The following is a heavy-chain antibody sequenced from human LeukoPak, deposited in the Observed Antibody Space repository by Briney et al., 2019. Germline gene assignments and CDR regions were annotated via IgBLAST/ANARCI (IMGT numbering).Heavy chain of an antibody. Sequence: PSETLSLTCAVSGGSISSSNWWSWVRPPPGKGLEWIGSIYYSGSTYYNPSLRSRVTISVDTSKNQFSLRLGSVTAADTAVYYCARVQSRLSWFDPWGQGTLVTVSS. CDR3: ARVQSRLSWFDP. J-gene: IGHJ5*02. CDR1: GGSISSSNW. CDR2: IYYSGST. V-gene: IGHV4-4*02.